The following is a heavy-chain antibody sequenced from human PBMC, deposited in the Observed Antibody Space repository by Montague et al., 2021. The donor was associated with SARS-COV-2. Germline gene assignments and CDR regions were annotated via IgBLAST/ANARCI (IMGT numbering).Heavy chain of an antibody. CDR3: ARMPVAAAGSPFDP. D-gene: IGHD6-13*01. CDR1: GFSLSTSGMC. J-gene: IGHJ5*02. V-gene: IGHV2-70*11. Sequence: PALVKPTQTLTLTCTFSGFSLSTSGMCVSWIRQPPGKALEWLARIDWDDDKYYSTSLKTRLTISKDTSKNQVVLTMTNMDPVDTATYYCARMPVAAAGSPFDPWGQGTLVTVSS. CDR2: IDWDDDK.